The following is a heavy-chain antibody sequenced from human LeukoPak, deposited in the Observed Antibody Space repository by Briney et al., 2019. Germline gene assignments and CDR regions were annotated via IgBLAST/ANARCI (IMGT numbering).Heavy chain of an antibody. Sequence: SETLSLTCTVSGGSINSYYWSWIRQPPGKGLEWIGYIYYSGSTNYNPSLKSRVTISVDTSKNQFSLKLSSVTAADTAVYYCARSAKTQLWSIFDYWGQGTLVTVSS. CDR1: GGSINSYY. CDR3: ARSAKTQLWSIFDY. CDR2: IYYSGST. J-gene: IGHJ4*02. V-gene: IGHV4-59*08. D-gene: IGHD5-18*01.